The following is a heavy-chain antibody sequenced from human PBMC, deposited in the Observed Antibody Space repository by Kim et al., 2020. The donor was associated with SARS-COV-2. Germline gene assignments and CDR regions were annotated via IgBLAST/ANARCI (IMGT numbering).Heavy chain of an antibody. V-gene: IGHV3-74*01. CDR3: AKVGGSDA. CDR2: INSDGSTT. J-gene: IGHJ5*02. D-gene: IGHD1-26*01. Sequence: GGSLRLSCAASGFTFSNYWMYWVRQAPGKGRVWVSCINSDGSTTTYTDSVKGRFTISRDNAKNTLFLQMNSLRAEDTAVYYCAKVGGSDAWGQGTLVTVSS. CDR1: GFTFSNYW.